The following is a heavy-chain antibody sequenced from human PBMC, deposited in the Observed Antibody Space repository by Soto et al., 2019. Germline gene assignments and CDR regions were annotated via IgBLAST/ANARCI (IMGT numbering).Heavy chain of an antibody. Sequence: QVQLRESGPGLVMPSQTLSLTCTVSGDSISSGNKYWSWIRQPPGKGLEWIGYIFSSGTTYYNPSLKSRLTMSLDTSQNQFSLKLNSVTDADTAVYYCARVPSPFDYYYAMDVWGQGTTLTVSS. V-gene: IGHV4-30-4*01. D-gene: IGHD3-16*01. CDR3: ARVPSPFDYYYAMDV. J-gene: IGHJ6*02. CDR2: IFSSGTT. CDR1: GDSISSGNKY.